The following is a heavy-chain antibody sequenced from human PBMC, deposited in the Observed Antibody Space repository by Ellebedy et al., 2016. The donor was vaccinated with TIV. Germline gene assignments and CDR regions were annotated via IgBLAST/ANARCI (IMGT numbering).Heavy chain of an antibody. Sequence: GESLKISXKGSGYSFTSYWIGWVRQMPGKGLEWMGIIYPGDSDTRYSPSFQGQVTISADKSISTAYLQWSSLKASDTAMYYCASPRNYYDFWSGLDYWGQGTLVTVSS. CDR2: IYPGDSDT. V-gene: IGHV5-51*01. CDR1: GYSFTSYW. J-gene: IGHJ4*02. D-gene: IGHD3-3*01. CDR3: ASPRNYYDFWSGLDY.